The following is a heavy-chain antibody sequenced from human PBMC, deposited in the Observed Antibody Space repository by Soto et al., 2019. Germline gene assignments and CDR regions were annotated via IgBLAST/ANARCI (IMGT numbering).Heavy chain of an antibody. CDR3: ARGGYCSSTSCYRRHNWFDP. V-gene: IGHV4-34*01. J-gene: IGHJ5*02. D-gene: IGHD2-2*01. Sequence: SETLSLTCAVYGGSFSGYYWSWIRQPPGKGLEWIGEINHSGSTNYNPSLKSRVTISVDTSKNQFSLKLSSVTAADTAVYYCARGGYCSSTSCYRRHNWFDPWGQGTLVTVSS. CDR2: INHSGST. CDR1: GGSFSGYY.